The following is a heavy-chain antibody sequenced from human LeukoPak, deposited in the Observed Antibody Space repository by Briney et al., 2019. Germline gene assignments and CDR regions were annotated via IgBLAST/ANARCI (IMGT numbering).Heavy chain of an antibody. D-gene: IGHD3-10*01. Sequence: GSLRLSCAASGFTFRNYGFHWVRQAPGKGLEWVAFIRYDGSDTYYADSVKGRFIISRDNSKTTLYLEMNSLRDDDTAVYFCTKDALARDFDLWGRGTLVAVSS. CDR2: IRYDGSDT. V-gene: IGHV3-30*02. J-gene: IGHJ2*01. CDR1: GFTFRNYG. CDR3: TKDALARDFDL.